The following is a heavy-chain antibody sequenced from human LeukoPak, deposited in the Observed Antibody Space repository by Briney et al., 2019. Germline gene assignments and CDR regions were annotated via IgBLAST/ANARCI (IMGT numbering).Heavy chain of an antibody. CDR1: GFTVSNSY. CDR3: ARDGITDHRPFYYGIDV. J-gene: IGHJ6*02. CDR2: MYNGGST. V-gene: IGHV3-66*01. Sequence: GGSLRLSCAASGFTVSNSYMRWVRQAPGKGLEWVSVMYNGGSTFYADSVKGRFTITRDSSQNTMFLQMNTLRAEDTAVYYCARDGITDHRPFYYGIDVWGQGTTVTVSS. D-gene: IGHD3-10*01.